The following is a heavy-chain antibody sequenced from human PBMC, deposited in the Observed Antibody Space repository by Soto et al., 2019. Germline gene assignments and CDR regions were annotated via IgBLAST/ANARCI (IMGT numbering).Heavy chain of an antibody. CDR3: ARGGPGGYDPTTYYYYYMDV. J-gene: IGHJ6*03. CDR2: INHSGST. V-gene: IGHV4-34*01. D-gene: IGHD5-12*01. Sequence: SETLSLTCAVYGGSFSGYYWSWIRQPPGKGLEWIGEINHSGSTNYNPSLKSRVTISVDTSKNQFSLKLSSVTAADTAVYYCARGGPGGYDPTTYYYYYMDVWGKGTTVTVSS. CDR1: GGSFSGYY.